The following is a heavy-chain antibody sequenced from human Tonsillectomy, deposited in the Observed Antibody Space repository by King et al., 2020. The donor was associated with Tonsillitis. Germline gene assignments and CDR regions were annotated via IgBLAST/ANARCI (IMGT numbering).Heavy chain of an antibody. D-gene: IGHD3-9*01. Sequence: VQLVESGGGLEQPGGSLRLSCVVSGFTFINFGMSWVRQAPGKGLEWVSSISGSGGSTYYADSVKGRFTISRDNSNNTLYLQMNSLGDEDTAVYYCAKDQRYDQILTGHYPTYAFDHWGQGTLVTVSS. V-gene: IGHV3-23*04. J-gene: IGHJ4*02. CDR2: ISGSGGST. CDR3: AKDQRYDQILTGHYPTYAFDH. CDR1: GFTFINFG.